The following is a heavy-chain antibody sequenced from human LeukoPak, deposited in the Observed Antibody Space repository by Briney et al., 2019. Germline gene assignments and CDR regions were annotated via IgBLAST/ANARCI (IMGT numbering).Heavy chain of an antibody. CDR3: ARVPNVGWGSYSLDY. D-gene: IGHD2-15*01. V-gene: IGHV3-21*01. CDR1: GFTFSGFN. CDR2: ITDISSYT. Sequence: GGSLRLSCAVSGFTFSGFNMNWVRQAPGKGLEWVASITDISSYTYHAVSVKGRFTLSRDNAKSSLFLQMNSLRDEDTAVYYCARVPNVGWGSYSLDYWGQGILVTVSS. J-gene: IGHJ4*02.